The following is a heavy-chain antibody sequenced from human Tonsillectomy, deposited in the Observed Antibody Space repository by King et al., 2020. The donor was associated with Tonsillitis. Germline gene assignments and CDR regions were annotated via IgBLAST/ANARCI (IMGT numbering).Heavy chain of an antibody. Sequence: TLKESGPTLVKPTQTLTLTCTFSGFSLSTSGVGVGWIRQPPGKALEWLAVIYWNDEKPYSPSLKNRLTITKDTSKNQVVLTMTDMDPVDTGTYYCAFTIATAGRHYCGMDVGGQGTTVTVSS. CDR3: AFTIATAGRHYCGMDV. CDR1: GFSLSTSGVG. V-gene: IGHV2-5*01. D-gene: IGHD6-13*01. CDR2: IYWNDEK. J-gene: IGHJ6*02.